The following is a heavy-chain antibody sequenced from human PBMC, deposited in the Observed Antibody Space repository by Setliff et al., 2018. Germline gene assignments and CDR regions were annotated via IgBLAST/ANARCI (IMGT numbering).Heavy chain of an antibody. V-gene: IGHV1-18*04. Sequence: EASVKVSCKASGYSFQRYGINWLRQAPGQGLEWLGWISSYNGNTKYAQTVQDRIRVTTDTSTSTSYMELRSLRSDDTAVYFCARSSDSVCYHQRDAFDIWGQGTRVTVSS. CDR2: ISSYNGNT. D-gene: IGHD6-19*01. CDR1: GYSFQRYG. J-gene: IGHJ3*02. CDR3: ARSSDSVCYHQRDAFDI.